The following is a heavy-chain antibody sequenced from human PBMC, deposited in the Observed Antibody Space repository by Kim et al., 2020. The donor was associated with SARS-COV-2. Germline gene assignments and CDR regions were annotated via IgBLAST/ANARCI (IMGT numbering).Heavy chain of an antibody. CDR3: ARRYCSTTSCLLDY. V-gene: IGHV3-48*03. D-gene: IGHD2-2*01. Sequence: AYSGKGRFTISRDNAKNSLYLQLNSLRAEDTAVYYFARRYCSTTSCLLDYWGQGTLVTVSS. J-gene: IGHJ4*02.